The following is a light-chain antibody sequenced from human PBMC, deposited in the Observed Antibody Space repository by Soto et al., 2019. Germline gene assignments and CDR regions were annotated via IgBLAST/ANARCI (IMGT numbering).Light chain of an antibody. CDR3: QQYNSYPVH. J-gene: IGKJ2*01. CDR1: QSISSW. Sequence: DIQMTQSPSTLPASVGDRVTITCRASQSISSWLAWYQQKPGKAPKLLIYKASSLESGVPSRFSGSGSGTEFTLTISSLQPDDFATYYCQQYNSYPVHFGQGTKLEIK. V-gene: IGKV1-5*03. CDR2: KAS.